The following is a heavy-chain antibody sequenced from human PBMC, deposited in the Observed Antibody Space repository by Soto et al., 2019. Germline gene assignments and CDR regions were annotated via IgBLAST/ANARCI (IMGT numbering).Heavy chain of an antibody. CDR1: GFTFSSYA. V-gene: IGHV3-30-3*01. CDR3: ARGSLIAVAGHFDY. CDR2: ISYDGSNK. D-gene: IGHD6-19*01. Sequence: QVQLVESGGGVVQPGRSLRLSCAASGFTFSSYAMHWVRQAPGKGLEWVAVISYDGSNKYYADSVKGRFTISRDNSKNTLYLQMNSLRAEDTAVYYCARGSLIAVAGHFDYWGQGTLVTVSS. J-gene: IGHJ4*02.